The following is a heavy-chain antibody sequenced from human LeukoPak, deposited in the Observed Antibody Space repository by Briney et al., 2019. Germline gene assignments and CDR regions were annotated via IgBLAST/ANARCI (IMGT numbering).Heavy chain of an antibody. V-gene: IGHV3-20*04. J-gene: IGHJ5*02. CDR3: ARDRYCSSTSCENNWFDP. CDR1: GFTFDDYG. D-gene: IGHD2-2*01. Sequence: RAGGSLRLSCAASGFTFDDYGMSWVRQAPGKGLEWVSGINWNGGSTGYADSVKGRFTISRDNAKNPLYLQMNSLRAEDTALYYCARDRYCSSTSCENNWFDPWGQGTLVTVSS. CDR2: INWNGGST.